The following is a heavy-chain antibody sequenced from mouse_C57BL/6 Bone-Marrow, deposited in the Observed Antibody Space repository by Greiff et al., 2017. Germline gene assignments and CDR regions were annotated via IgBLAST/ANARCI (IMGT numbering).Heavy chain of an antibody. J-gene: IGHJ1*03. V-gene: IGHV5-4*01. CDR3: ARDRDYGSSYVWYFDV. D-gene: IGHD1-1*01. Sequence: DVKLVESGGGLVKPGGSLKLSCAASGFTFSSYAMSWVRQTPEKRLEWVATISDGGSYTYYPDNVKGRFTISRDNAKNNLYLQMSHLKSEDTAMYYCARDRDYGSSYVWYFDVWGTGTTVTVSS. CDR1: GFTFSSYA. CDR2: ISDGGSYT.